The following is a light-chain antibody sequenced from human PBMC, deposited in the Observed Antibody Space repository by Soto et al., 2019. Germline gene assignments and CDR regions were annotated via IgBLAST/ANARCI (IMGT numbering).Light chain of an antibody. J-gene: IGLJ1*01. CDR1: SSNIGINY. V-gene: IGLV1-51*01. CDR3: GTWDSSLSALYV. Sequence: QAVVTQPPSVSAAPGQKVTISCSGSSSNIGINYVSWYQQLPGTAPKLLIYDNNKRPSGIPDRFSGSKSGTSATLGITGLQTGDEADYYCGTWDSSLSALYVFGTGTKLTVL. CDR2: DNN.